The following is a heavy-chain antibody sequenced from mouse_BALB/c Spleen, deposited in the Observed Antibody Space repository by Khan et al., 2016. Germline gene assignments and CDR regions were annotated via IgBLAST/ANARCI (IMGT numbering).Heavy chain of an antibody. V-gene: IGHV1-80*01. J-gene: IGHJ2*01. CDR2: IYPGDGDT. Sequence: QVQLQQPGAELVRPGSSVKISCKASGYAFSIYWTNRVKQRPGQGLEWIGQIYPGDGDTDYNGKFKDKATLTADKPSSTAYMQPSSLTSEDSAVYFCARSGYGYDYWGQGTTLTVSS. D-gene: IGHD2-2*01. CDR1: GYAFSIYW. CDR3: ARSGYGYDY.